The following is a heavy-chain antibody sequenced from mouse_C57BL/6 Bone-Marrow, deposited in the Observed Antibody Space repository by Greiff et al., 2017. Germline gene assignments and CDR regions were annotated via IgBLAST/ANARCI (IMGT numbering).Heavy chain of an antibody. CDR3: ARENTTVVDYAMDY. J-gene: IGHJ4*01. CDR1: GYTFTSYW. Sequence: QVQLQQPGAALVKPGASVKLSCKASGYTFTSYWMHWVKQRPGQGLEWIGMIHPNSGSTNYNEKFKSKATLTVDKSSSTAYMQLSSLTSEDSAVYYCARENTTVVDYAMDYWGQGTSVTVSS. V-gene: IGHV1-64*01. D-gene: IGHD1-1*01. CDR2: IHPNSGST.